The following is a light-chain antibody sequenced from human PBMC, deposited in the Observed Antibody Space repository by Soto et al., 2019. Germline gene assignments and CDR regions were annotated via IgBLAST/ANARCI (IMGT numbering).Light chain of an antibody. CDR1: QTVSSY. CDR3: QQRRNWPPT. V-gene: IGKV3-11*01. J-gene: IGKJ5*01. Sequence: FPCTVSLSQWDRATXSFRASQTVSSYLAWYQQKPGQATRLLIYDASNRATGIPARFSGSGSGTDFTLTISSLEPEDFAVYDCQQRRNWPPTFGQGTRLE. CDR2: DAS.